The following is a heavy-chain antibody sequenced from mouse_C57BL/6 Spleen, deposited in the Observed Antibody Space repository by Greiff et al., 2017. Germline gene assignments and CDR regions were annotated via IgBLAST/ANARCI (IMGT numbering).Heavy chain of an antibody. CDR2: INYDGSST. Sequence: EVQLVESEGGLVQPGSSMKLSCTASGFTFSDYYMAWVRQVPEKGLEWVANINYDGSSTYYLDSLKSRFIISRDNAKNILYLQMSSLKSEDTATYYCAREGVVADYFDDWGQGTTLTVSS. CDR3: AREGVVADYFDD. J-gene: IGHJ2*01. D-gene: IGHD1-1*01. V-gene: IGHV5-16*01. CDR1: GFTFSDYY.